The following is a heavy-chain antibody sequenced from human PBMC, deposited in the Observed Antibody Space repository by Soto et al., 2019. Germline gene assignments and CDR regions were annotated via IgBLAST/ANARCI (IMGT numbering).Heavy chain of an antibody. CDR1: EFSLSTSGMC. V-gene: IGHV2-70*11. Sequence: SGPTLVNPTQTLTLTCTFSEFSLSTSGMCVNWIRQPPGKALEWLARIDWNDDKYYSTSLKTRLTISKDTSKNQVVLTLTNMDPVDTATYYCARIANCGGDSGAFDSWGQGTMVTVSS. D-gene: IGHD2-21*02. CDR2: IDWNDDK. CDR3: ARIANCGGDSGAFDS. J-gene: IGHJ3*02.